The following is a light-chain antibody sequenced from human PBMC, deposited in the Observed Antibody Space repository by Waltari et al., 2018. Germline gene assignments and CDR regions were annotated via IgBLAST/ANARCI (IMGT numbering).Light chain of an antibody. CDR3: QHYNNWPPWT. V-gene: IGKV3-15*01. CDR1: QSVSSN. CDR2: GAS. Sequence: EIVMTQSPATLSVSPGERATLSCRASQSVSSNLAWYQQKSGQAPRLLIYGASTRATGIPARFSGSGSGTEFTLTISSLQSEDFAVYYCQHYNNWPPWTFGQVTKVEIK. J-gene: IGKJ1*01.